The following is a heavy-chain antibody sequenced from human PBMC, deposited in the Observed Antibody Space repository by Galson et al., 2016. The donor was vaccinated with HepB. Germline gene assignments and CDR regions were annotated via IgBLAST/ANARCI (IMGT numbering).Heavy chain of an antibody. Sequence: SLRLSCAASGFTFSSYAMHWVRQAPGKGLEWVAVISYDGSNKYYVDSVKGRFTISRDNSKNTLYLQMNSLRAEDTAVYYCAKVIDILTGYNYDGMDVWGQGTTVTVSS. CDR2: ISYDGSNK. J-gene: IGHJ6*02. D-gene: IGHD3-9*01. CDR3: AKVIDILTGYNYDGMDV. V-gene: IGHV3-30*18. CDR1: GFTFSSYA.